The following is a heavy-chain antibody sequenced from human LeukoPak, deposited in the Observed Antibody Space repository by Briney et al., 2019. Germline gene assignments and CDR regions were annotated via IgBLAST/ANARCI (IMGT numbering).Heavy chain of an antibody. CDR3: ASRLAAAATGLTYYYGMDV. D-gene: IGHD6-13*01. V-gene: IGHV3-7*03. J-gene: IGHJ6*04. CDR1: GFTFSSYW. Sequence: GGSLRLSCAASGFTFSSYWMSWVRQAPGKGLEWVANIKQDGSEKYYVDSVKGRFTISRDNAKNSLYLQMNSLRAEDTAVYYCASRLAAAATGLTYYYGMDVWGKGTTVTVSS. CDR2: IKQDGSEK.